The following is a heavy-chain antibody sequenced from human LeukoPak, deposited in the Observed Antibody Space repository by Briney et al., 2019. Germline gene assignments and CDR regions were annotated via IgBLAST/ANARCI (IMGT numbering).Heavy chain of an antibody. CDR2: IYYSGST. Sequence: PSETLSLTCTVSGGSISSYYWSWIRQPPGKGLEWIGYIYYSGSTNYNPSLKSRVTISVDTSKNQFSLKLSSVTAADTAVYYCARALGAYFDYCGQGTLVTVSS. CDR1: GGSISSYY. J-gene: IGHJ4*02. CDR3: ARALGAYFDY. V-gene: IGHV4-59*01. D-gene: IGHD4-17*01.